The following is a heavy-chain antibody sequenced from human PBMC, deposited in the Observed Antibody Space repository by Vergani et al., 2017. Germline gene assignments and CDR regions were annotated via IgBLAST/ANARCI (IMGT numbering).Heavy chain of an antibody. V-gene: IGHV3-15*01. J-gene: IGHJ4*02. CDR3: ARLGALGSWTIIDY. D-gene: IGHD3-16*01. Sequence: EVQLVESGGGLVKPGGSLRLSCAASGFTFSNAWMSWVRQAPGKGLEWVGRIKSKTDGGTTDYAAPVKGRFTISRDDSKNTLYLQMNSLRAEDTAVYYCARLGALGSWTIIDYWGQGTLVTVSS. CDR2: IKSKTDGGTT. CDR1: GFTFSNAW.